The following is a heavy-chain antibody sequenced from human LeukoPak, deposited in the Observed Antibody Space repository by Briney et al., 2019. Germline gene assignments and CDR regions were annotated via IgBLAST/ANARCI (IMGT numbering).Heavy chain of an antibody. CDR3: TRYYGNI. CDR1: GFTVSSDY. CDR2: IYRGGTT. J-gene: IGHJ3*02. D-gene: IGHD3-10*01. V-gene: IGHV3-53*01. Sequence: PGGSLRLSCAASGFTVSSDYMSWVRQAPGKGLEWISLIYRGGTTYYADSVKGRVTISRDNSKNTLYLQMNSLRADDTAVYYCTRYYGNIWGQGTMVTVSS.